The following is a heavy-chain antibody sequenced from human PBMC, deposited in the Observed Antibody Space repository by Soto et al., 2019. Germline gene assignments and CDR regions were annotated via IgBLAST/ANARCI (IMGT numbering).Heavy chain of an antibody. Sequence: PGGSLRLSCAASGFTFSSYEMNWVRQAPGKGLEWLSYISKSGSTIYYADSLKGRFTISRDNAKNSLYLQMNSLRAEDTAIYYCATERSGIDFWGQGTLVTVSS. CDR3: ATERSGIDF. D-gene: IGHD3-3*01. V-gene: IGHV3-48*03. CDR2: ISKSGSTI. J-gene: IGHJ4*02. CDR1: GFTFSSYE.